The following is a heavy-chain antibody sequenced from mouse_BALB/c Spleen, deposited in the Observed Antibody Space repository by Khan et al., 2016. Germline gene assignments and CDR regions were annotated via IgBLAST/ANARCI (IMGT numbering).Heavy chain of an antibody. CDR2: IYPGDGDT. CDR1: GYAFSSYW. V-gene: IGHV1-80*01. CDR3: ARIRNSDYYGSSYVREWYFDV. D-gene: IGHD1-1*01. J-gene: IGHJ1*01. Sequence: QVQLQQSGAELVRPGSSVKISCKASGYAFSSYWMNWVKQRPGQGLEWIGQIYPGDGDTNYNGKFKGKVTLTADKSSSTAYMQPSSLTSEDSAVYFCARIRNSDYYGSSYVREWYFDVWGAGTTVTVSS.